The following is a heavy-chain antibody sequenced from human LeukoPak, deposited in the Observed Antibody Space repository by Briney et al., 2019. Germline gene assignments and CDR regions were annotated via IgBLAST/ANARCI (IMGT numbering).Heavy chain of an antibody. CDR2: IDHSGST. Sequence: SETLSLTCAVYGGTFSGYYWSWIRQPPGKGLEWIGGIDHSGSTNYNPSLKSRVTISVDTSKNQFSLKLSSVTAADTAVYYCARPGDCDFWSGYFDYYYMDVWGKGTTVTVSS. V-gene: IGHV4-34*01. J-gene: IGHJ6*03. CDR1: GGTFSGYY. CDR3: ARPGDCDFWSGYFDYYYMDV. D-gene: IGHD3-3*01.